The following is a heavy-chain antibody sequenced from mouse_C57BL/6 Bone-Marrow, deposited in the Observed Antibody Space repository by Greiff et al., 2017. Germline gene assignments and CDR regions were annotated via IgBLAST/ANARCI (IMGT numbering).Heavy chain of an antibody. Sequence: QVQLQQSGAELVKPGASVKMSCKASGYTFTSYWITWVKQRPGQGLEWIGDIYPGSGSTDYNEKFKGKATLTVDTSSSTSYMQLSSLTSEDAAVYDCARSYYSNYWYFDVWGTGTTVTVSS. D-gene: IGHD2-5*01. V-gene: IGHV1-55*01. CDR2: IYPGSGST. J-gene: IGHJ1*03. CDR3: ARSYYSNYWYFDV. CDR1: GYTFTSYW.